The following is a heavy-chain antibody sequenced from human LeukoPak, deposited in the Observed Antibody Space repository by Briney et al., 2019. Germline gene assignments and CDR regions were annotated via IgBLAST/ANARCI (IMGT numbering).Heavy chain of an antibody. CDR2: IYSGGST. D-gene: IGHD6-13*01. J-gene: IGHJ4*02. Sequence: GGSLRLSCAASGFTVSSNYMSWVRQAPGKGLEWVSVIYSGGSTYYADSVKGRFTISRDNSKNTLYLQMNSLRAEDTAVYYCARVSARSAAGPGYYWGQGTLVTVSS. V-gene: IGHV3-66*01. CDR1: GFTVSSNY. CDR3: ARVSARSAAGPGYY.